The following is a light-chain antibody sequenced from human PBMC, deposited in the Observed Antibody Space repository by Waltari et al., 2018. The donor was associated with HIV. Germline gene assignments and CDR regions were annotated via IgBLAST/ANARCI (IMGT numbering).Light chain of an antibody. Sequence: QSVLTHPPSASGAPGQRVTISCSASRYFIVRDRVNWYQQLPGAAPKLLIYINNQRPSGVPDRFSGSKSGTSASLAISGLQSDDEADYYCAIWDDSLNGWVFGGGTKLTVL. V-gene: IGLV1-44*01. J-gene: IGLJ3*02. CDR3: AIWDDSLNGWV. CDR1: RYFIVRDR. CDR2: INN.